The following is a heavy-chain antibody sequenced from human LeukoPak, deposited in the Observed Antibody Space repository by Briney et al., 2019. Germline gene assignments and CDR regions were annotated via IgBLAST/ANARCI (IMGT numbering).Heavy chain of an antibody. V-gene: IGHV1-46*01. J-gene: IGHJ6*02. D-gene: IGHD3-3*01. Sequence: ASVKVSCKASGYTFTSYYMHWVRQAPGQGLEWMGIINPSGGSTSYAQKFQGRVTMTRDRSTSTVYMELSSLRSEDAAVYYCARDLLRFLEWLPTYYYYGMDVWGQGTTVTVSS. CDR2: INPSGGST. CDR1: GYTFTSYY. CDR3: ARDLLRFLEWLPTYYYYGMDV.